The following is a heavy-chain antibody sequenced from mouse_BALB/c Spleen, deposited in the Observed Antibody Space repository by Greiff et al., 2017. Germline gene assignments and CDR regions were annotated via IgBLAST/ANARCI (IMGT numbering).Heavy chain of an antibody. D-gene: IGHD1-1*01. J-gene: IGHJ1*01. CDR1: GFTFSSYG. CDR2: ISSGGSYT. CDR3: ARYYYGSSLWYFDV. V-gene: IGHV5-6*01. Sequence: EVQLVESGGDLVKPGGSLKLSCAASGFTFSSYGMSWVRQTPDKRLEWVATISSGGSYTYYPDSLKGRFTISRDNAKNTLYLQMSSLKSEDTAMYYCARYYYGSSLWYFDVWGAGTTVTVSS.